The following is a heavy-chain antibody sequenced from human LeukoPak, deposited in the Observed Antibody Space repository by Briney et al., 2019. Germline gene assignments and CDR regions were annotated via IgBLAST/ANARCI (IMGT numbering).Heavy chain of an antibody. CDR2: ISSSSSDI. V-gene: IGHV3-21*01. D-gene: IGHD3-3*01. Sequence: PGGSLRLSCAASGFTFSNYAMSWVRQAPGKGLEWISSISSSSSDIHHVDSVKGRFTVSRDNAKSSLYLQMNSLRGEDTALYFCARGPIMVFGVVVPFPMDVWGKGTTVTVSS. CDR3: ARGPIMVFGVVVPFPMDV. J-gene: IGHJ6*03. CDR1: GFTFSNYA.